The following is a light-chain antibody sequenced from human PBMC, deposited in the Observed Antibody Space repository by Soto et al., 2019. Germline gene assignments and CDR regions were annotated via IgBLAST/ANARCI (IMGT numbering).Light chain of an antibody. J-gene: IGKJ1*01. CDR2: GES. CDR3: QKYNSYPWT. CDR1: QSVSSN. Sequence: EIVMTQSPATLSVSPGGRATLSCGASQSVSSNLAWYQQKPGQAPRLLIYGESTRATGIPARCSGSGSGTELTLTISRLQPDDFATYYCQKYNSYPWTCGQGTKGDIK. V-gene: IGKV3-15*01.